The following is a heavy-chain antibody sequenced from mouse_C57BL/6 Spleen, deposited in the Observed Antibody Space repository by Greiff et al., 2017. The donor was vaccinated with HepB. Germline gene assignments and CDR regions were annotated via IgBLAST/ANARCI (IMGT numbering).Heavy chain of an antibody. V-gene: IGHV1-18*01. CDR3: ARTGEYDYFDY. CDR2: INPTKGGT. J-gene: IGHJ2*01. Sequence: VQLQQSGPELVKPGASVKLPCKASGYTFTDYYLDWVKQSHGHSLEWIGDINPTKGGTIYNQKFKGKATLTVVKSSSTAYMELRSLTSEDTAVEYCARTGEYDYFDYWGQGTTLTVSS. D-gene: IGHD5-1*01. CDR1: GYTFTDYY.